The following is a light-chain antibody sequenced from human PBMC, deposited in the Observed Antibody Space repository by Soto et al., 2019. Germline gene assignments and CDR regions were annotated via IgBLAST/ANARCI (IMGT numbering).Light chain of an antibody. Sequence: ESVLTQSPATLSLSPGERATLSCRASQSVSSYLAWYQQKPGQAPRLLIYDASNRATGIPARFSGSGSGTDFTLTISSLEPEDFAVYYCQQRSNWPQLTFGGGTKVDIK. CDR1: QSVSSY. CDR2: DAS. V-gene: IGKV3-11*01. CDR3: QQRSNWPQLT. J-gene: IGKJ4*01.